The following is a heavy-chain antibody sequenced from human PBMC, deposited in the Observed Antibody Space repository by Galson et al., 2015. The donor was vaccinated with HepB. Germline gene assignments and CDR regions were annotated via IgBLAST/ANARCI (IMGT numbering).Heavy chain of an antibody. J-gene: IGHJ4*02. Sequence: SVKVSCKASGGTFSSYAISWVRQAPGQGLEWMGGIIPIFGTANYAQKFQGRVTITADESTSTAYMELSSLRSEDTAVYYCASAYCGGDCSSFDYWGQGTLVTVSS. CDR3: ASAYCGGDCSSFDY. CDR1: GGTFSSYA. D-gene: IGHD2-21*02. V-gene: IGHV1-69*13. CDR2: IIPIFGTA.